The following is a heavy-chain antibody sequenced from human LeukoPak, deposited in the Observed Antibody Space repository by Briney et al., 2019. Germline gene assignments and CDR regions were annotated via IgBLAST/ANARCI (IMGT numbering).Heavy chain of an antibody. CDR2: INPYSGGT. D-gene: IGHD3-22*01. CDR1: GYTFTGYY. V-gene: IGHV1-2*02. J-gene: IGHJ4*02. Sequence: SVKVSCKASGYTFTGYYMHWVRQAPGQGLEWMGGINPYSGGTNYAQKFQGRVTMTRDTSISRAYMELSRVTSDDTAVYYCARSMIVVVNVCLDYWGQGTLVTVSS. CDR3: ARSMIVVVNVCLDY.